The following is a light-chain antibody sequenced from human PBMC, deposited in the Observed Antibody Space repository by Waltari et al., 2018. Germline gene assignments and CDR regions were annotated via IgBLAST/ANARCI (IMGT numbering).Light chain of an antibody. CDR3: QVWDGSSDHYV. Sequence: SYVLTQPPSVSVAPGKTARIPCGGNTIGSKTVNWYQQKPGQAPVLVIYYDSDRPSGIPERFSGSNSGNTATLIISRVEAGDEADYYCQVWDGSSDHYVFGTGTEVTVL. CDR2: YDS. CDR1: TIGSKT. V-gene: IGLV3-21*04. J-gene: IGLJ1*01.